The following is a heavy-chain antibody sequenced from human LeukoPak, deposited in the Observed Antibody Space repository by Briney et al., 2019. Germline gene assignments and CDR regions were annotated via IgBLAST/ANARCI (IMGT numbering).Heavy chain of an antibody. V-gene: IGHV3-21*01. D-gene: IGHD2-2*01. CDR1: GFTFSSYS. J-gene: IGHJ4*02. Sequence: PGGSLRLSCAASGFTFSSYSMNWVRQAPGKGLEWVSSISSSSSYIYYADSVKDRFTISRDNAKNSLYLQMNSLRAEDTAVYYCARDLQSIVVVPAAIEYWGQGTLVTVSS. CDR2: ISSSSSYI. CDR3: ARDLQSIVVVPAAIEY.